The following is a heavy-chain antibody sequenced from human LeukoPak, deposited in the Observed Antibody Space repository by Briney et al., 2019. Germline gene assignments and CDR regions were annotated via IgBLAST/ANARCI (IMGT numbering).Heavy chain of an antibody. CDR3: ARVESPESGYDWYFDY. CDR2: ISESGGST. Sequence: GGSLRLSCVVSGFTFSTPAMSWVRQAPGKGLEWVSGISESGGSTYYADSVKGRFTISRDNSKNTLYLQMNSLRAEDTAVYYCARVESPESGYDWYFDYWGQGTLVTVSS. D-gene: IGHD5-12*01. J-gene: IGHJ4*02. V-gene: IGHV3-23*01. CDR1: GFTFSTPA.